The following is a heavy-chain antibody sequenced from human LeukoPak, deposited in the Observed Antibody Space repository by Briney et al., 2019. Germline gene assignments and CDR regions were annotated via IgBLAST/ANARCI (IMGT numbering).Heavy chain of an antibody. D-gene: IGHD2-2*02. CDR1: GFTFSSYW. J-gene: IGHJ6*03. V-gene: IGHV3-74*01. CDR3: ARGYCSSTSCYNDDYYYYMDV. CDR2: INSDGSST. Sequence: GGSLRLSCAASGFTFSSYWMHWVRQAPGKGLVWVSRINSDGSSTSYADSVKGRFTISRDNAKNTLYLQMNGLRAEDTAVYYCARGYCSSTSCYNDDYYYYMDVWGKGTTVTVSS.